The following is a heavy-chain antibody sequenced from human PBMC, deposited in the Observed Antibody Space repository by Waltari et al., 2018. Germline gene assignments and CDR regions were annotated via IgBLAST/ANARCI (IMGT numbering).Heavy chain of an antibody. V-gene: IGHV4-34*01. CDR1: GAPLRSYF. J-gene: IGHJ5*02. D-gene: IGHD3-10*01. CDR3: VRGAFEFYSSSFGKGGWFDP. CDR2: VNHRGST. Sequence: QVQLQQWGAGLLKPSETLSLSCAVYGAPLRSYFWSWIRQSPRKGPEWIGEVNHRGSTNYNPSLRGRVTISVDTSKNQFSLKLSSVTAADTAVYYCVRGAFEFYSSSFGKGGWFDPWGQGTPVTVSS.